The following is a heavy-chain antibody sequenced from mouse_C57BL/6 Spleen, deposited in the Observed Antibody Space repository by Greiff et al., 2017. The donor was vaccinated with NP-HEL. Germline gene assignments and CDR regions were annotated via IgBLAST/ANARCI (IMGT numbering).Heavy chain of an antibody. D-gene: IGHD2-1*01. Sequence: QVHVKQSGAELVKPGASVKLSCKASGYTFTSYWMQWVKQRPGQGLEWIGEIDPSDSYTNYNQKFKGKATLTVDTSSSTAYMQLSSLTSEDSAVYYCARGGNYRWYFDYWGQGTTLTVSS. V-gene: IGHV1-50*01. CDR2: IDPSDSYT. CDR1: GYTFTSYW. J-gene: IGHJ2*01. CDR3: ARGGNYRWYFDY.